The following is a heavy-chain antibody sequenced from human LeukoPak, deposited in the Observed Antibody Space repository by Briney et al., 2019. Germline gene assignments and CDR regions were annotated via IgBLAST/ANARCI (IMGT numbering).Heavy chain of an antibody. CDR2: IKEDGSEK. CDR3: ARGVDV. J-gene: IGHJ6*02. V-gene: IGHV3-7*04. CDR1: GFTFGDYA. Sequence: PGRSLRLSCTASGFTFGDYAMNWVRQAPGKGLEWVANIKEDGSEKYYVDSVKGRFTISRDNAKNSLYLQMNSLRAEDTAVYYCARGVDVWGQGTTVTVS.